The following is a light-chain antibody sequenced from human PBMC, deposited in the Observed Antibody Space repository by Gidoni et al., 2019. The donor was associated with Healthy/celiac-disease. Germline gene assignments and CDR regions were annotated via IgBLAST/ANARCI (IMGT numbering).Light chain of an antibody. CDR1: QSISSW. J-gene: IGKJ1*01. CDR3: QQYNSYSWT. V-gene: IGKV1-5*01. Sequence: DIQMTQSPSTLSASAGDRVSITCRASQSISSWLAWYQQKPGKAPKLLIYDASSLESGVPSRFSGSGSGTEFTLTISSLQPDDFATYYCQQYNSYSWTFXQXTKVEIK. CDR2: DAS.